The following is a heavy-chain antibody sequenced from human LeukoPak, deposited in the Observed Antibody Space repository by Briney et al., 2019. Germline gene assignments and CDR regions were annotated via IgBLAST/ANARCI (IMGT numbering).Heavy chain of an antibody. CDR2: INPNSGGT. Sequence: ASVKVSCKASGYTFSGYYMHWVRQAPGQGLEWMGWINPNSGGTNYAQKFQGRVTMTRDTSISTAYMGLSRLRSDDTAVYYCARALGAIDYWGQGTLVTVSS. CDR1: GYTFSGYY. CDR3: ARALGAIDY. D-gene: IGHD1-26*01. J-gene: IGHJ4*02. V-gene: IGHV1-2*02.